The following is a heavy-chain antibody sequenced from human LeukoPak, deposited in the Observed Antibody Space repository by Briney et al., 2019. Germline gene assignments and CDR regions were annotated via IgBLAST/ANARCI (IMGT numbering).Heavy chain of an antibody. J-gene: IGHJ4*02. CDR3: ARDESNGYYDSSGYFDY. Sequence: SETLSLTCTVSGYSISSGYYWGWIRQPPGKGLEWIGYIYYSGSTYYNPSLKSRVAISVDTSKNQFSLKLSSVTAADTAVYYCARDESNGYYDSSGYFDYWGQGTLVTVSS. V-gene: IGHV4-30-4*08. CDR2: IYYSGST. CDR1: GYSISSGYY. D-gene: IGHD3-22*01.